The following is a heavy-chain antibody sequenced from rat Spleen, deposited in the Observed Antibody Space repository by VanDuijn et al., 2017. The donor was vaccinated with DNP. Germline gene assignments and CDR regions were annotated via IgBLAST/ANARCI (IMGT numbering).Heavy chain of an antibody. Sequence: EVQLVESGGDLVRPGRSVKIACAASGFTFSHYYMAWVRQAPTKGLEWVASISTGGGNTYYRDSVTGRFTISRDNAKSTLYLQMDSLRSEETATYYCARHGEVPSRYAMDAWGQGTAVTVSS. V-gene: IGHV5S11*01. CDR3: ARHGEVPSRYAMDA. CDR2: ISTGGGNT. CDR1: GFTFSHYY. D-gene: IGHD1-5*01. J-gene: IGHJ4*01.